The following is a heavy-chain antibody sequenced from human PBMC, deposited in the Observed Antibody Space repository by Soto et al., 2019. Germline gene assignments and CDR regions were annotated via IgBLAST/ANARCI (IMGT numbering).Heavy chain of an antibody. CDR2: IGGSGTAT. J-gene: IGHJ6*02. CDR1: GFTFNNNA. CDR3: AKRNEGRGWPSYYAMHA. D-gene: IGHD6-19*01. V-gene: IGHV3-23*01. Sequence: GSLRLSCSASGFTFNNNAMSWVRQAPGKGLEWVSDIGGSGTATYYAESVKGRFTISRDNFKNTLFLQMNSLRAEDTAVYYCAKRNEGRGWPSYYAMHARGQATSVTVSS.